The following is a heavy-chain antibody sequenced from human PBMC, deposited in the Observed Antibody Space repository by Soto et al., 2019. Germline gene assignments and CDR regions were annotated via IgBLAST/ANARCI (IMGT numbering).Heavy chain of an antibody. CDR1: GGTFSSYA. Sequence: GASVKVSCKASGGTFSSYAISWVRQAPGQGLEWMGGIIPNFGTANYAQKFQGRVTITADESTSTAYMELSSLRSEDTAVYYCARDRGDIVVVPAAIGEGGYYYYYYGMDVWGQGTTVTVS. V-gene: IGHV1-69*13. CDR2: IIPNFGTA. J-gene: IGHJ6*02. CDR3: ARDRGDIVVVPAAIGEGGYYYYYYGMDV. D-gene: IGHD2-2*01.